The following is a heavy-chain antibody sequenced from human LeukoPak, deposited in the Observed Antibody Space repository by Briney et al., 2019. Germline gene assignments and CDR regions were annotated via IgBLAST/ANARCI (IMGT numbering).Heavy chain of an antibody. CDR1: GFNFITYT. CDR2: INAANGNT. D-gene: IGHD6-19*01. CDR3: ARGAPIRVAVAATFDP. V-gene: IGHV1-3*01. Sequence: ASVKVSCKTSGFNFITYTMHWVRQAPGQRLEWMGWINAANGNTQYSQKLQGRVTITRDTSASTAYMELSSLRSEDTAVYYCARGAPIRVAVAATFDPWGQGTLVTVPS. J-gene: IGHJ5*02.